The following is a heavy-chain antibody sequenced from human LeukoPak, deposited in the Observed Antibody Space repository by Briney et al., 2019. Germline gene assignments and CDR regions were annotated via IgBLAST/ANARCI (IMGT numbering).Heavy chain of an antibody. CDR3: AKDSPSSGWYIEVDY. CDR2: ISGSGGST. Sequence: PGGSLRLSCAASGFTFSGYAMSWVRQAPGKGLEWVSAISGSGGSTYYADSVKGRFTISRDNSKNTLYLQMNSLRAEDTAVYYCAKDSPSSGWYIEVDYWGQGTLVTVSS. J-gene: IGHJ4*02. D-gene: IGHD6-19*01. CDR1: GFTFSGYA. V-gene: IGHV3-23*01.